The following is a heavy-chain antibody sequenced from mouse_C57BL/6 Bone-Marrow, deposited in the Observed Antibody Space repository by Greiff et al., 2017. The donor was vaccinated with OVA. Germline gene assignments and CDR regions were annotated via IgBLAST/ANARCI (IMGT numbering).Heavy chain of an antibody. V-gene: IGHV1-55*01. D-gene: IGHD1-1*01. CDR1: GYTFTSYW. CDR3: ARSGGITTVVANWYFDV. CDR2: IYPGSGST. Sequence: VQLQQPGAELVKPGASGKMSCKASGYTFTSYWITWVKQRPGQGLEWIGDIYPGSGSTNYNEKFKSKATLTVDTSSSTAYMQLSSLTSEDSAVYYCARSGGITTVVANWYFDVWGTGTTVTVSS. J-gene: IGHJ1*03.